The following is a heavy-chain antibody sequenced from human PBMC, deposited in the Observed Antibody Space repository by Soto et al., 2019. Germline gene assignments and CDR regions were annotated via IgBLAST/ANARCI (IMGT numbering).Heavy chain of an antibody. CDR3: ARDLWVEPELYYYGMDV. CDR1: GGSISGYY. V-gene: IGHV4-4*07. CDR2: IYTSGTT. J-gene: IGHJ6*02. Sequence: PSETLSLTCTVSGGSISGYYLSWIRQPAGTGLEWIGRIYTSGTTYYNPSLKSRLTISVDTSKNHFSVRLPSVTAADTAVYYCARDLWVEPELYYYGMDVWGQGTTVTVSS. D-gene: IGHD1-1*01.